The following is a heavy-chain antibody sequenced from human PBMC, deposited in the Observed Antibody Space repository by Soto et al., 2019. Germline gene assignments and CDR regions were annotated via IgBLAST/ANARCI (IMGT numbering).Heavy chain of an antibody. CDR3: AREPIVGATRGTDY. D-gene: IGHD1-26*01. CDR2: ISYDGSNK. V-gene: IGHV3-30-3*01. Sequence: QVQLVESGGGVVQPGRSLRLSCAASGFTFSSYAMHWVRQAPGKGLEWVAVISYDGSNKYYADSVKGRFTISRDNSKNTLYLQMNSLSAEDTAVYYCAREPIVGATRGTDYWGQGTLVTVSS. CDR1: GFTFSSYA. J-gene: IGHJ4*02.